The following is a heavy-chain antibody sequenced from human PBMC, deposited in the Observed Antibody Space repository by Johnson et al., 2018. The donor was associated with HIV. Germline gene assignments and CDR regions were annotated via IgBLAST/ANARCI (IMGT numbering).Heavy chain of an antibody. CDR2: TRFDGSKK. CDR1: GFTFSSYG. D-gene: IGHD6-13*01. Sequence: QVQLVESGGGVVQPGGSLRLSCAASGFTFSSYGMHWVRQTPGKGLEWVAFTRFDGSKKYYAESVKGRFTISRDNSKTTLYLQMNSLRAEDTAVYYCAKVDRPGIAAAPLDAFDIWGQGTMVTVSS. J-gene: IGHJ3*02. V-gene: IGHV3-30*02. CDR3: AKVDRPGIAAAPLDAFDI.